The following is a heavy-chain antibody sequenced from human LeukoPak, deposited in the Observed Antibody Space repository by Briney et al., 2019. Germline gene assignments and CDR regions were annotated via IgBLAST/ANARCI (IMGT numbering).Heavy chain of an antibody. V-gene: IGHV1-69*05. CDR2: IIPIFGTA. J-gene: IGHJ4*02. CDR1: GGTFSSYA. Sequence: SVKVSCKASGGTFSSYAISWVRQAPGQGLEWMGGIIPIFGTANYAQKFRGRVTITTDESTSTAYMELSSLRSEDTAVYYCARDIYGSGSHTFDYWGQGTLVTVSS. D-gene: IGHD3-10*01. CDR3: ARDIYGSGSHTFDY.